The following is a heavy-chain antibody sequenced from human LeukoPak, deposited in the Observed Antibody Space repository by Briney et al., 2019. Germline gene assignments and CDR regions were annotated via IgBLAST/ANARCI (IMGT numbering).Heavy chain of an antibody. CDR2: IKQDGSET. D-gene: IGHD2-21*02. Sequence: GGSLRLSCAASGFTFSSYWMSCVRQAPGKGREWGANIKQDGSETYYVDSVKGRFTISRDNAKDSLYLQMNSLRAEDTAVYYCARDMCGGDCYLYYFDYWGQGTLVTVSS. J-gene: IGHJ4*02. CDR1: GFTFSSYW. CDR3: ARDMCGGDCYLYYFDY. V-gene: IGHV3-7*01.